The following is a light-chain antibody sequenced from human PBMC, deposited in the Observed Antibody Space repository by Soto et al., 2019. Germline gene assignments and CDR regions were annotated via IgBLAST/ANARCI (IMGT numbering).Light chain of an antibody. V-gene: IGLV2-14*01. Sequence: QSALTQPASVSGSPGQSITISCTGTSSDVGGYNYVSWYQQHPGKAPKLMIYEVSNRASGVSNRFSGSKSGNTASLTISGLQAEDEADYYCSSYTSSSTGVVFGGGTKLTVL. CDR1: SSDVGGYNY. CDR3: SSYTSSSTGVV. J-gene: IGLJ2*01. CDR2: EVS.